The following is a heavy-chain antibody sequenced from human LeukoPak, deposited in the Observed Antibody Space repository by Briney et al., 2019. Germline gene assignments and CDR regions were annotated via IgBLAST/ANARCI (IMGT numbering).Heavy chain of an antibody. CDR2: IYYSGST. D-gene: IGHD3-16*01. V-gene: IGHV4-59*08. J-gene: IGHJ3*02. CDR3: ARRVGEGAFDI. CDR1: GGSISSYY. Sequence: PSETLSLTCTVSGGSISSYYWSWIRQPPGKGLEWIGYIYYSGSTNYNPSLKSRVTISVDTSKNQFSLKLSSVTAADTAVYYCARRVGEGAFDIWGQGTMVTVSS.